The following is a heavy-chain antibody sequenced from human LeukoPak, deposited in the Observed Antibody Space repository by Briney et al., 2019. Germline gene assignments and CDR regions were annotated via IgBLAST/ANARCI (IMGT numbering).Heavy chain of an antibody. CDR3: ARDVRRSGYPFNC. J-gene: IGHJ4*02. CDR2: ISSSSSTI. Sequence: GGSLSLSCAASGFTFSSYSMNWVRQAPGKGLEWVSYISSSSSTIYYADSVKGRFTISRDNAKNSLYLQMNSLRAEDTAVYYCARDVRRSGYPFNCWGQGTLVTVSS. CDR1: GFTFSSYS. V-gene: IGHV3-48*01. D-gene: IGHD3-3*01.